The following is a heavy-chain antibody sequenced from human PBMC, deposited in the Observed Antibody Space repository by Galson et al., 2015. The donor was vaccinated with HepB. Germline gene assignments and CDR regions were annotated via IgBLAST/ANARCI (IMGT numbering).Heavy chain of an antibody. D-gene: IGHD1-1*01. CDR1: GYPFTAYN. CDR3: ARDSRPSQDDWNGGGYNWLDP. Sequence: SVKVSCKASGYPFTAYNIHWVRQTPGQGLEWMGWINPRSRVTNYAQKFQGRVSMTRDTYLFTAYLEVSRLRQDDTAVYFCARDSRPSQDDWNGGGYNWLDPWGQGTLVTVSS. CDR2: INPRSRVT. V-gene: IGHV1-2*02. J-gene: IGHJ5*02.